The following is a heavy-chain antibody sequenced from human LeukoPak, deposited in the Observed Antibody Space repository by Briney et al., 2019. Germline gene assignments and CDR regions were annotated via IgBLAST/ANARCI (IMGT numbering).Heavy chain of an antibody. CDR1: GGSLNGHY. J-gene: IGHJ4*02. V-gene: IGHV4-34*01. CDR2: GSESGGT. D-gene: IGHD4-17*01. Sequence: SETLSLTCAVYGGSLNGHYWSWIRQPPGKGLEWIGEGSESGGTKFNPSLKSRVSISVDTSKNQFSLRLSSVTAADTAVYYCARTTVITWRYYFNYWGQGTLVTVSS. CDR3: ARTTVITWRYYFNY.